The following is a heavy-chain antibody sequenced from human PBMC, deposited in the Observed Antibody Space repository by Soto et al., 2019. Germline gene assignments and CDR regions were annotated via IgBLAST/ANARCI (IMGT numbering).Heavy chain of an antibody. V-gene: IGHV4-34*01. CDR2: VTPYGRS. D-gene: IGHD3-10*01. Sequence: QVQLQQWGAGLLKPSETLSLTCAVYGGSFISYFWNWVRQPPGKGLEWIGEVTPYGRSNYNPSLKSRVTISKDTSKNHFSLEVISVTAADTAVYYCTTSGRSWPDSFDIWAQGAMVTVSS. CDR3: TTSGRSWPDSFDI. CDR1: GGSFISYF. J-gene: IGHJ3*02.